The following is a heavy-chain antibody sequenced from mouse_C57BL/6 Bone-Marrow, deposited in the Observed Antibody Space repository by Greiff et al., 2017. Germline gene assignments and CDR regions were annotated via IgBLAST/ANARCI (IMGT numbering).Heavy chain of an antibody. D-gene: IGHD2-3*01. V-gene: IGHV1-81*01. CDR2: IYPRSGTT. J-gene: IGHJ4*01. Sequence: VQLQQSGAELARPGASVKLSCKASGYTFTSYGISWVKQRTGQGLEWIGEIYPRSGTTYYNEKFKGKATLTADKASSTAYMELRSLTSEDSAVYCGSRLYDGYYGAMDYWGQGTSVTVSS. CDR3: SRLYDGYYGAMDY. CDR1: GYTFTSYG.